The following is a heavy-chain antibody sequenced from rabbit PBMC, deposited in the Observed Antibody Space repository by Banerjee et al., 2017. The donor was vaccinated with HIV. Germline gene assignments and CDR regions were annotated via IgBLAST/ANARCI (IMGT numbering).Heavy chain of an antibody. CDR1: GFSFTNKYV. V-gene: IGHV1S45*01. CDR3: ARASASGSGYYTL. D-gene: IGHD1-1*01. J-gene: IGHJ6*01. CDR2: INTSSGST. Sequence: QEQLEESGGDLVKPEGSLTLTCTASGFSFTNKYVMCWVRQAPGKGLEWIACINTSSGSTWYANWAKGRFTISKTSSTTVTLQMTSLTAADTATYFCARASASGSGYYTLWGPGTLVTVS.